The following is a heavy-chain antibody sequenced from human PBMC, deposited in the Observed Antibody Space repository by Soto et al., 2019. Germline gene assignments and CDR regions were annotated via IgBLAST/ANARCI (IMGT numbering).Heavy chain of an antibody. CDR3: ARGNQEYSGYELDF. D-gene: IGHD5-12*01. Sequence: QVQLVQSGAEVKKPGASVKVSCKASGYTFTSYDINWVRQATGQGLEWMGWMNPHSGNTCYAQKFQGRVTMTRDTSINTAYLDLSSLRYEDTAVYYCARGNQEYSGYELDFWGQGTLVTVSS. CDR1: GYTFTSYD. CDR2: MNPHSGNT. J-gene: IGHJ4*02. V-gene: IGHV1-8*01.